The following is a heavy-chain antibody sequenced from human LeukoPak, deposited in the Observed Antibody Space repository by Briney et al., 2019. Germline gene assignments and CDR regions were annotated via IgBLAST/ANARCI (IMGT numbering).Heavy chain of an antibody. V-gene: IGHV4-59*01. CDR2: ILNTGSA. CDR3: ARDKALRNWYFDL. J-gene: IGHJ2*01. CDR1: GASISSYY. Sequence: SETLSLTCTVSGASISSYYWGWIRQPPGQGLEWIGYILNTGSANYNPSLKSRGTISIDTSKNQFSLKLTSVTAADTAVYYCARDKALRNWYFDLWGRGTLATVSS.